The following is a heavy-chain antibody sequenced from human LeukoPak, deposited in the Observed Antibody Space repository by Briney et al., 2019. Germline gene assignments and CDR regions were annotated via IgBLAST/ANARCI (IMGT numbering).Heavy chain of an antibody. V-gene: IGHV4-59*01. CDR3: ARDYYGSGSAVGY. J-gene: IGHJ4*02. CDR1: SASISSYY. D-gene: IGHD3-10*01. CDR2: IYYSGST. Sequence: PSETLSLTWTVSSASISSYYWSWIRQPPGKGLEWVGYIYYSGSTNYNPSLKSRVTISVDTSINQFSLKLSSVTAADTAVYYCARDYYGSGSAVGYWGQGTLVTVSS.